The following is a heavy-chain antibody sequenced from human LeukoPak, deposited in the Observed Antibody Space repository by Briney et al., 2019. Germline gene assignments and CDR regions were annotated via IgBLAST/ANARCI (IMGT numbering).Heavy chain of an antibody. V-gene: IGHV4-59*01. D-gene: IGHD3-3*01. Sequence: PSETLSLTCTVSGGSISSYYWSWIRQPPGKGLEWIGYIYYSGSTNYNPSLKSRVTISVDTSKNQFSLKLSSVTAADTAVYYCAGQYYDFWSGYYSYYYMDVWGKGTTGTVSS. J-gene: IGHJ6*03. CDR3: AGQYYDFWSGYYSYYYMDV. CDR2: IYYSGST. CDR1: GGSISSYY.